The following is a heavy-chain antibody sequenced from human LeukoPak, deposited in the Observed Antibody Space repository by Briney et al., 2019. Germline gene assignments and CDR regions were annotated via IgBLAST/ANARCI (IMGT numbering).Heavy chain of an antibody. J-gene: IGHJ4*02. V-gene: IGHV4-39*07. CDR1: GGSISSYY. CDR2: IYYSGST. CDR3: ARRADVRGAAGTKIDY. D-gene: IGHD6-13*01. Sequence: SETLSLTCTVSGGSISSYYWGWIRQPPGKGLEWIGSIYYSGSTYYNPSLKSRVTISVDTSKNQFSLKLNSVTAADTAVYYCARRADVRGAAGTKIDYWGQGTLVTVPS.